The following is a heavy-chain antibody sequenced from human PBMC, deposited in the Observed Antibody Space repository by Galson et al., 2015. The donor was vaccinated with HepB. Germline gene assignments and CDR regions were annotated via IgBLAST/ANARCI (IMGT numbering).Heavy chain of an antibody. Sequence: LRLSCAASGFTFSSYAMHWVRQAPGKGLEWVAVISYDGSNKYYADSVKGRFTISRDNSKNTLYLQMNSLRAEDTAVYYCARVPDYGDLYFDYWGQGTLVTVSS. CDR3: ARVPDYGDLYFDY. CDR2: ISYDGSNK. J-gene: IGHJ4*02. D-gene: IGHD4-17*01. V-gene: IGHV3-30-3*01. CDR1: GFTFSSYA.